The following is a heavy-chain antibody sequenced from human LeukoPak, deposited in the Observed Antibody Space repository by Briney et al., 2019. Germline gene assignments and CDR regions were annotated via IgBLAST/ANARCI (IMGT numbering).Heavy chain of an antibody. CDR2: IYYSGST. V-gene: IGHV4-31*03. D-gene: IGHD6-19*01. CDR1: GGSISSGGYY. CDR3: ARGQWLVLRGSKGFDY. J-gene: IGHJ4*02. Sequence: PSETLSLTCTVSGGSISSGGYYWSWIRQHPGKGLEWIGYIYYSGSTYYNPSLKSRVTISVDTSKNQFSLKLSSVTAADTAVYYCARGQWLVLRGSKGFDYWGQGTLVTVSS.